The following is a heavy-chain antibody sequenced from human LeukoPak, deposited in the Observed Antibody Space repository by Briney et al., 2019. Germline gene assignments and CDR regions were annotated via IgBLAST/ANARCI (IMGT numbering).Heavy chain of an antibody. D-gene: IGHD2-2*01. CDR3: AREDNLNQLIWFDP. CDR1: GYTFTGYY. CDR2: INPNSGGT. J-gene: IGHJ5*02. Sequence: VGSVKVSCKASGYTFTGYYMHWVRQAPGQGLEWMGWINPNSGGTNYAQKFQGRVTMTRDTSISTAYMELSRLRSDDTAVYYCAREDNLNQLIWFDPWGQGTLVTVSS. V-gene: IGHV1-2*02.